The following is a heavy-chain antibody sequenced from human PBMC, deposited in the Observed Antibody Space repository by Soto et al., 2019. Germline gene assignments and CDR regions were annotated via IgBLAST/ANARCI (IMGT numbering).Heavy chain of an antibody. J-gene: IGHJ4*02. V-gene: IGHV4-30-4*01. CDR3: AREALWFGLYSAPKY. CDR1: GGSISSGDYY. CDR2: IYYTGST. Sequence: QVQLQESGPGLVKPSQALSLTCTVSGGSISSGDYYWSWIRQPPGRGLEWIGYIYYTGSTYYNPSLNSRVTRSLDTSKNQFSLKLRSVTAADTAVYYCAREALWFGLYSAPKYWGQGTLVTVSS. D-gene: IGHD3-10*01.